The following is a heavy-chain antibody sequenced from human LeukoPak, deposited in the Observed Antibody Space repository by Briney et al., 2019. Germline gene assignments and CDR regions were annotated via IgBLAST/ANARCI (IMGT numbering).Heavy chain of an antibody. V-gene: IGHV1-46*01. Sequence: ASVKVSCKASGYTFTSYYMHWVRRAPGQGLEWMGIINPSDGSTNYAQKFQGRVTMTRDGSRSTVYLELSSLRSEDTAVYYCTRPKDSGSHLFLFDYWGQGTLVTVSS. CDR1: GYTFTSYY. CDR3: TRPKDSGSHLFLFDY. J-gene: IGHJ4*02. D-gene: IGHD1-26*01. CDR2: INPSDGST.